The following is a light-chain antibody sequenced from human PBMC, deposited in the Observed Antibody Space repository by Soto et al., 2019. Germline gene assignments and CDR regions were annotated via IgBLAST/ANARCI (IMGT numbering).Light chain of an antibody. CDR2: ATS. CDR1: QTISRDD. CDR3: YQYYTSPHT. V-gene: IGKV3-20*01. Sequence: EIVLTQSPGTLSLSPGETATLSCRTSQTISRDDLVWYQQRPGQAPRLLVSATSRRATGIPDRFYGYGSGTDFTLTISSLEPEDFGVYYCYQYYTSPHTFGPGTRVDIK. J-gene: IGKJ3*01.